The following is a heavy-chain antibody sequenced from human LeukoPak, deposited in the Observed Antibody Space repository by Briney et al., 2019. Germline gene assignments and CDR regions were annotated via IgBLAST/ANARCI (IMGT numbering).Heavy chain of an antibody. Sequence: PGTSLRLSCAASGFTFSTYAMSWVRQAPGKGLEWVSGISGSGGNTYYADSVKGRFTISRDNSKNTLYLQMNSLRAEDTAVYYCAKDRGDSGNRNGLFDYWGQGTLVTVSS. CDR3: AKDRGDSGNRNGLFDY. D-gene: IGHD1-14*01. CDR2: ISGSGGNT. CDR1: GFTFSTYA. V-gene: IGHV3-23*01. J-gene: IGHJ4*02.